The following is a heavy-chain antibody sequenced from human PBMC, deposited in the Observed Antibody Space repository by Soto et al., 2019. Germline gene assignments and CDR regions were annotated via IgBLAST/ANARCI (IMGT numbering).Heavy chain of an antibody. Sequence: SETLSLTCTVSGGSIRSYYWNWIRQPPGKGLEWIGYIYSSGSTNYNPSLKSRVTMSVDTSKNQFSLKLSSLTAADTAVYYCAGLNLYLLTGKEACDIWGQGTMCTVSS. V-gene: IGHV4-59*01. J-gene: IGHJ3*02. CDR2: IYSSGST. CDR1: GGSIRSYY. CDR3: AGLNLYLLTGKEACDI. D-gene: IGHD3-9*01.